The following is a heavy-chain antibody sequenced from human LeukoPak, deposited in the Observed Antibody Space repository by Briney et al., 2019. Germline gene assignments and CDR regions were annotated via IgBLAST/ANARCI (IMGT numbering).Heavy chain of an antibody. CDR3: ARDLREHGVFDI. D-gene: IGHD1-26*01. J-gene: IGHJ3*02. CDR2: INPNSGGT. CDR1: GYTFTGYY. V-gene: IGHV1-2*02. Sequence: ASVKVSCKASGYTFTGYYMHWVRQAPGQGPEWMGWINPNSGGTNYAQKFQGRVTMTRDTSISTAYMELSRLRSEDTAVYYCARDLREHGVFDIWGQGTMVTVSS.